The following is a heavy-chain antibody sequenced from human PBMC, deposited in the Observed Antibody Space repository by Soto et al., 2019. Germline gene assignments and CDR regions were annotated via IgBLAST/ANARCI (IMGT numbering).Heavy chain of an antibody. D-gene: IGHD6-13*01. CDR2: IDPSDSYT. CDR1: GYSFTSYW. CDR3: ARLYSSSPPYYYYGMDV. J-gene: IGHJ6*02. V-gene: IGHV5-10-1*01. Sequence: GESLKISCKGSGYSFTSYWISWVRQMPGKGLEWMGRIDPSDSYTNYSPSFQGHVTISADKSISTAYLQWSSLKASDTGMYYCARLYSSSPPYYYYGMDVWGQGTTVTVSS.